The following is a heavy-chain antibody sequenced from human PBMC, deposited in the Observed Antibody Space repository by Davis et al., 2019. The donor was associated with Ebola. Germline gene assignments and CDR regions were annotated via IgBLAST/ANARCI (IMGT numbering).Heavy chain of an antibody. CDR3: ARHVSVANRGLLDY. CDR1: GASISSRSYY. Sequence: ETLSLTCTVSGASISSRSYYWGWIRQPPGKGLEWVGSFSYGDNTHYYNPSLRSRVTISVDTSRNQFSLKLSSVTAADTAVYYCARHVSVANRGLLDYWGQGTLVTVSS. V-gene: IGHV4-39*01. J-gene: IGHJ4*02. D-gene: IGHD2-21*01. CDR2: FSYGDNT.